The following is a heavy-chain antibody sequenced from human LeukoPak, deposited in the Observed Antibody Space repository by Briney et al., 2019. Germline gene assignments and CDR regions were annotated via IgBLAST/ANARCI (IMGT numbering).Heavy chain of an antibody. CDR1: GYTFTGYY. CDR2: INPNSGGT. CDR3: ARGDSSGWYYFDY. Sequence: ASVKVSCKASGYTFTGYYMHWVRPAPGQGLEWMGWINPNSGGTNYAQKFQGRVTMTRDTSISTAYMELSRLRSDDTAVYYCARGDSSGWYYFDYWGQGTLVTVSS. V-gene: IGHV1-2*02. J-gene: IGHJ4*02. D-gene: IGHD6-19*01.